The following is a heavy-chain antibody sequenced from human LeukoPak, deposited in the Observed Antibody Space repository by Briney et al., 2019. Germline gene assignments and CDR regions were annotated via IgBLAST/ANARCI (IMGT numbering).Heavy chain of an antibody. J-gene: IGHJ4*02. Sequence: SVKVSCKASGGTFSSYTISWVRQAPGQGLEWMGRIIPILGIANYAQKFQGRVTITADKSTSTAYMELSSLRSEDTAVYYCAKSRTTYYDFWSGYRAPFDYWLQGTVVTVSS. D-gene: IGHD3-3*01. CDR2: IIPILGIA. CDR3: AKSRTTYYDFWSGYRAPFDY. V-gene: IGHV1-69*02. CDR1: GGTFSSYT.